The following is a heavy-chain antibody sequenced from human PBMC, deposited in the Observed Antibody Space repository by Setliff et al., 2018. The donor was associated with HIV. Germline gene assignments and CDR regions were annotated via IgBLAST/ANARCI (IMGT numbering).Heavy chain of an antibody. D-gene: IGHD3-3*01. V-gene: IGHV1-18*01. Sequence: ASVKVSCKASGYTFTSYGISWVRQAPGQGLEWMGWFSAYNGKTNYSQKRQGRVTTTTDTSTSTAYMELRSLRSDDTAVYYCAREGIERYQYYNFWSGYYTPDYWGQGTLVTVSS. J-gene: IGHJ4*02. CDR1: GYTFTSYG. CDR3: AREGIERYQYYNFWSGYYTPDY. CDR2: FSAYNGKT.